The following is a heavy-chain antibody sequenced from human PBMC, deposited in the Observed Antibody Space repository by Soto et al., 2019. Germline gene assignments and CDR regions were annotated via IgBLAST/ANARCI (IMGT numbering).Heavy chain of an antibody. J-gene: IGHJ3*02. D-gene: IGHD1-26*01. CDR1: GFTITNYA. V-gene: IGHV3-23*01. CDR3: AKRTSRQIYVGAKGDFDS. Sequence: EVQLLESGGGLVQSGGSLRLSCTASGFTITNYAMTWVRQAPGKGLEWVSIISGSGGSTSYAASVKGRFSICRDNSQNNVFLEMNSRRAEDTAVYYCAKRTSRQIYVGAKGDFDSWGRGTTVTVSS. CDR2: ISGSGGST.